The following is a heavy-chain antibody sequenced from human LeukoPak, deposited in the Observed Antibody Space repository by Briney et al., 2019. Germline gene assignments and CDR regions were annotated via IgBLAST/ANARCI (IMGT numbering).Heavy chain of an antibody. CDR2: INPNSGGT. D-gene: IGHD2-15*01. CDR1: GYTFTGYY. CDR3: ARAQFYCSGGSCPTG. Sequence: ASVKVSCKASGYTFTGYYMHWVRQAPGQGLEWMGWINPNSGGTNYAQKFQGRVTMTRDTSISTAYMELSRLRSDDTAVYYCARAQFYCSGGSCPTGWGQGTLVTVSS. J-gene: IGHJ4*02. V-gene: IGHV1-2*02.